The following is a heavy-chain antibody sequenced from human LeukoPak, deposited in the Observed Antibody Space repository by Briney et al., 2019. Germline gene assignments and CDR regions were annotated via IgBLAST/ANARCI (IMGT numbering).Heavy chain of an antibody. J-gene: IGHJ4*02. CDR2: IYYSGST. CDR3: ARDRYSSSWYHDY. CDR1: GGSISSGDYY. D-gene: IGHD6-13*01. V-gene: IGHV4-30-4*01. Sequence: SQTLSLTCTVSGGSISSGDYYWSWIRQPPGKGLEWIGYIYYSGSTYYNPSLKSRVTISVDTSKNQFSLKLSSVTAAETAVYYCARDRYSSSWYHDYWGQGTLVTVSS.